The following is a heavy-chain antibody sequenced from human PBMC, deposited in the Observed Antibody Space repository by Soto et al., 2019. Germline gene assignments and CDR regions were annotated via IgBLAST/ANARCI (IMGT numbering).Heavy chain of an antibody. CDR1: GGSISRGGYY. J-gene: IGHJ5*02. Sequence: LPLTCTVSGGSISRGGYYWSWIRQRPGQGLEWIGYIYYSGSTYYNPSLKSRVTISVDTSKNQFSLKLSSVTAADTAVYYCVRVVITFFRVVPQYNCFDPRGQGTLVTVSS. CDR3: VRVVITFFRVVPQYNCFDP. V-gene: IGHV4-31*03. D-gene: IGHD3-3*01. CDR2: IYYSGST.